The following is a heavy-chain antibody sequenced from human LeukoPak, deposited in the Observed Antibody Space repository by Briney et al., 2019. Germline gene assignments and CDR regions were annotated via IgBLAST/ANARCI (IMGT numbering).Heavy chain of an antibody. CDR3: AKGVLRSSPDH. CDR1: EFTFSTYA. Sequence: QPGGFPSLSCASSEFTFSTYAMSWVRQAPGEGLGWVSTIRGSGGSNQYYADSVQGRFTSSRDNYKNTLYLQMNTLRAEDTAVYYCAKGVLRSSPDHWGQGTLVTVPS. J-gene: IGHJ4*02. D-gene: IGHD5-12*01. V-gene: IGHV3-23*01. CDR2: IRGSGGSNQ.